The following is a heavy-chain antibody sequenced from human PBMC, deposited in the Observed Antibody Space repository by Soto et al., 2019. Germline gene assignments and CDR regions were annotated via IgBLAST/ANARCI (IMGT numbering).Heavy chain of an antibody. V-gene: IGHV3-7*01. CDR3: AREILFPAAFDAFDI. CDR2: LKPAGSVR. CDR1: GFTFSKYW. D-gene: IGHD2-21*01. J-gene: IGHJ3*02. Sequence: TGGALRVSCGASGFTFSKYWMSWGRQGPGKGLEWVANLKPAGSVRYYVDSLKGRFTLSRDNAKITLYLQMNSLRFEDTAVFYCAREILFPAAFDAFDIWGQGTMVPVSS.